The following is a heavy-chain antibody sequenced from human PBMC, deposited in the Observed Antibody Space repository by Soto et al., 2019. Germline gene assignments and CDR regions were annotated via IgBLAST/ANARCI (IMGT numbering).Heavy chain of an antibody. V-gene: IGHV1-3*01. J-gene: IGHJ6*02. CDR2: INAGNGNT. CDR1: GYTFTSYA. CDR3: ARRFVIAAAGTPYYYYGMDV. D-gene: IGHD6-13*01. Sequence: ASVKVSCKASGYTFTSYAMHWVRQAPGQRLEWMGWINAGNGNTKYSQKFQGRVTITRDTSASTAYMELSSLRSEDTAVYYCARRFVIAAAGTPYYYYGMDVWGQGTTVTVSS.